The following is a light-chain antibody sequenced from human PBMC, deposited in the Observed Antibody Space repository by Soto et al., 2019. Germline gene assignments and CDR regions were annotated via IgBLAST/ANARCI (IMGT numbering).Light chain of an antibody. CDR1: QSISSY. Sequence: DIQMTQSPSSLSASVGDRVTITCRASQSISSYLNWYQQKPGKAPKLLIYAASSLQSGVPSRFSGSGSGTDFTLAISSLQPEYFATYYCQQSYSTPRTFAQATKVVIK. CDR3: QQSYSTPRT. V-gene: IGKV1-39*01. J-gene: IGKJ1*01. CDR2: AAS.